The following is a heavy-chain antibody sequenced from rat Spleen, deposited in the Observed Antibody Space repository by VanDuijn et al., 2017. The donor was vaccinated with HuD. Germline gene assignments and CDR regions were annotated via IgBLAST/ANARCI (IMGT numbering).Heavy chain of an antibody. D-gene: IGHD4-1*01. J-gene: IGHJ3*01. CDR3: TTYGGLRNWFAY. CDR2: ISTGGGNT. V-gene: IGHV5-27*01. CDR1: GFTFSKFD. Sequence: EVQLVESGGGLVQPGRSLKLSCAASGFTFSKFDMAWVRQAPTKGLEWVASISTGGGNTYYRDSVKGRFTISRDNAKSTLYLQMDSLRSEDTATYYCTTYGGLRNWFAYWGQGTLVTVSS.